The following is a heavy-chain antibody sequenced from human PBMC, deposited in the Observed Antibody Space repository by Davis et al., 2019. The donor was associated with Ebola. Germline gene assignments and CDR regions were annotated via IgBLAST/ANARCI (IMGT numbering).Heavy chain of an antibody. CDR1: GYTFTSYG. V-gene: IGHV1-18*01. Sequence: ASVKVSCKASGYTFTSYGISWVRQAPGQGLEWMGWISAYNGNTNYAQKFQGRVTMTRDTSISTAYMELSRLRSDDTAVYYCARGDIVVVVAATSWFDPWGQGTLVTVSS. J-gene: IGHJ5*02. D-gene: IGHD2-15*01. CDR2: ISAYNGNT. CDR3: ARGDIVVVVAATSWFDP.